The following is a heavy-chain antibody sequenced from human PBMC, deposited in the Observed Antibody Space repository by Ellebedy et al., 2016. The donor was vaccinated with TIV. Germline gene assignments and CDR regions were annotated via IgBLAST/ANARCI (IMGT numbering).Heavy chain of an antibody. V-gene: IGHV3-48*02. CDR2: ISSSSSSI. CDR3: ARGGYYGMDV. Sequence: GESLKISCAASGFTFSSYSMNWVRQAPGKGLEWVSYISSSSSSIDYADSVKGRFTISRDNAKNSLYLQMNSLRDEDTAMYYCARGGYYGMDVWGQGTTVTVSS. J-gene: IGHJ6*02. D-gene: IGHD3-16*01. CDR1: GFTFSSYS.